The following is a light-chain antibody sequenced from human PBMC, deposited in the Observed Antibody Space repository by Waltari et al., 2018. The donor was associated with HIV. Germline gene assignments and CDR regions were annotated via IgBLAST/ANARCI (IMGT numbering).Light chain of an antibody. V-gene: IGKV4-1*01. CDR2: WAS. CDR1: QSVLYSSNNKNH. J-gene: IGKJ2*01. CDR3: QQYYSSLYT. Sequence: IVMTQSPDSLAVSLGERATIYCTSSQSVLYSSNNKNHLAWYQHKPGQPPKLLIYWASTRESGVPDRFSGSGSGTDFTLTINGLQAEDLAVYYCQQYYSSLYTFGQGTKLEIK.